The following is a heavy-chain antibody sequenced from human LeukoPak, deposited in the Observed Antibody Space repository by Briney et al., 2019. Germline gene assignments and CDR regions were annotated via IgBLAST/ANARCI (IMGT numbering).Heavy chain of an antibody. CDR1: GGSISSGSYY. V-gene: IGHV4-61*02. Sequence: SETLSLTCTVSGGSISSGSYYWSWIRQPAGKGLEWIGRIYTSGSTNYNPSLKSRVTISVDTSKNQFSLKLSSVTAADTAVYYCARADYSNLYYFDYWGQGTLVTVSS. J-gene: IGHJ4*02. D-gene: IGHD4-11*01. CDR3: ARADYSNLYYFDY. CDR2: IYTSGST.